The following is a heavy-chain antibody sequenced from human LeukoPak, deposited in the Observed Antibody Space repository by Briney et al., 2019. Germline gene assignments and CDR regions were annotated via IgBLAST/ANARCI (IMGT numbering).Heavy chain of an antibody. CDR3: ARGTERSGWYKGSTFDY. CDR1: GGSFSGYY. J-gene: IGHJ4*02. D-gene: IGHD6-19*01. Sequence: SETLSLTCAVYGGSFSGYYWSWIRQPPGKGLEWIGEINHSGSTNYNPTLKSRVTISVDTSKNQFSLKLSSVTAADTAVYYCARGTERSGWYKGSTFDYWGQGTLVTVSS. CDR2: INHSGST. V-gene: IGHV4-34*01.